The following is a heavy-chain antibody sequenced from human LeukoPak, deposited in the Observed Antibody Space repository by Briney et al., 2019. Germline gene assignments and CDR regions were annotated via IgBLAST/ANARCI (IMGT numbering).Heavy chain of an antibody. J-gene: IGHJ4*02. CDR3: AKVPDISSSWSFGY. D-gene: IGHD6-13*01. CDR2: ISNSGDST. Sequence: GGSLRLSCAASGFTFSSYAMSWVRQAPGKGLEWVSGISNSGDSTYYADSVKGRFTIFRDNSKNTLYLQMNSLRAEDTAVYYCAKVPDISSSWSFGYWGQGTLVTVSS. CDR1: GFTFSSYA. V-gene: IGHV3-23*01.